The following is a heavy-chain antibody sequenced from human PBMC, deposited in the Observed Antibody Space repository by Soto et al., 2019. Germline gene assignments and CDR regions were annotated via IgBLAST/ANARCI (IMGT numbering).Heavy chain of an antibody. V-gene: IGHV1-8*01. Sequence: ASVKVSCKASGYTFTSYDINWVRQATGQGLEWMGWMNPNSGNTGYAQKFQGRVTMTRNTSISTAYMELSSLRSEDTAVYYCARAQLVSQGYYFDYWGQGTLVTVSS. CDR3: ARAQLVSQGYYFDY. D-gene: IGHD6-6*01. J-gene: IGHJ4*02. CDR2: MNPNSGNT. CDR1: GYTFTSYD.